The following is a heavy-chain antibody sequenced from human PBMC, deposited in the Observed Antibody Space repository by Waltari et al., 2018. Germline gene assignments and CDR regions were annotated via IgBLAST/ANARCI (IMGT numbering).Heavy chain of an antibody. CDR1: GGSISSSNW. CDR3: ARDYYDSSGYDAFDI. Sequence: QVQLQESGPGLVTPSGTLSLTCAVSGGSISSSNWWSWVRQPPGKGLEWIGEIYPSGSTNYNPSLKSRVTISVDKSKNQFSLKLSSVTAADTAVYYCARDYYDSSGYDAFDIWGQGTMVTVSS. V-gene: IGHV4-4*02. CDR2: IYPSGST. D-gene: IGHD3-22*01. J-gene: IGHJ3*02.